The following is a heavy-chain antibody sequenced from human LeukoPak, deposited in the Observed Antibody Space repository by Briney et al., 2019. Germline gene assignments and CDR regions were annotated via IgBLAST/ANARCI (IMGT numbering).Heavy chain of an antibody. CDR2: TYYRSKWYS. CDR3: ARETSFRYYDFWSGWDY. Sequence: SQTLSLTCAISGDSVFTNSAAWNWIRQSPSRGLEWLGRTYYRSKWYSDYAVSVKSRITINPDTSKNQFSLQLNSVTPEDTAVYYCARETSFRYYDFWSGWDYWGQGTLVTVSS. V-gene: IGHV6-1*01. CDR1: GDSVFTNSAA. D-gene: IGHD3-3*01. J-gene: IGHJ4*02.